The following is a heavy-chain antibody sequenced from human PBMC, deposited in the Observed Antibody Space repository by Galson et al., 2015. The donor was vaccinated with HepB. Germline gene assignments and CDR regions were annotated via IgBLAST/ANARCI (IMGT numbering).Heavy chain of an antibody. CDR1: GFPFSSYG. CDR3: AKTDTAMGFDY. D-gene: IGHD5-18*01. Sequence: LRLSCAASGFPFSSYGMHWVRLAPGKGLEWVAVISYDGSNKYYADSVKGRFTISRDNSKNTLYLQMNSLRAEDTAVYYCAKTDTAMGFDYWGQGTLVTVSS. V-gene: IGHV3-30*18. CDR2: ISYDGSNK. J-gene: IGHJ4*02.